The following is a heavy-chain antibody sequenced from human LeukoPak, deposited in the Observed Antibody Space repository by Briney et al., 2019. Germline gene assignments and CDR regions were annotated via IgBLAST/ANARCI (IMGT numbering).Heavy chain of an antibody. Sequence: SVKVSCKASGGTFSSYAISWVRQAPGQGLEGMGGIIPLFGTANYAQKSQGRVTITTDESMSTAYMELSSLRSEDTAVYYCARGRRFLEWLPIDYWGQGTLVTVSS. J-gene: IGHJ4*02. D-gene: IGHD3-3*01. CDR1: GGTFSSYA. CDR2: IIPLFGTA. CDR3: ARGRRFLEWLPIDY. V-gene: IGHV1-69*05.